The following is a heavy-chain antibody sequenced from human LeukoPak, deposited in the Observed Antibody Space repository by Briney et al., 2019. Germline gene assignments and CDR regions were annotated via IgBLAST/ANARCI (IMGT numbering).Heavy chain of an antibody. CDR1: GGSISSSSYY. CDR2: IYYSGST. J-gene: IGHJ6*03. Sequence: SETLSLTCTVSGGSISSSSYYWGWIRQPPGQGLEWIGRIYYSGSTYYNPSLKSRVTMSVDTSKNQFSLKLSSVTAADTAVYYCAREVVDSSSWYGSYYYYYMDVWGKGTTVTISS. CDR3: AREVVDSSSWYGSYYYYYMDV. D-gene: IGHD6-13*01. V-gene: IGHV4-39*07.